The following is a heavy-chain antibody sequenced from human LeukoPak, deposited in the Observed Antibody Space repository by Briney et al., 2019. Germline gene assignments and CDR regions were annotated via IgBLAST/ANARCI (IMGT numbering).Heavy chain of an antibody. V-gene: IGHV4-39*07. CDR3: ARDHIATVTTFDY. D-gene: IGHD4-17*01. CDR1: GGSISSSSYY. CDR2: IYYSGST. J-gene: IGHJ4*02. Sequence: ETLSLTCTVSGGSISSSSYYWGWIRQPPGKGLEWIGSIYYSGSTYYNPSLKSRVTISVDTSKNQFSLKLSSVTAADTAVYYCARDHIATVTTFDYWGQGTLVIVSS.